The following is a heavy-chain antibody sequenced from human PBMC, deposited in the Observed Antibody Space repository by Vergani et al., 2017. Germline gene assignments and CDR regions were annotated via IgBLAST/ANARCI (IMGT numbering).Heavy chain of an antibody. D-gene: IGHD3-10*01. CDR2: ISYDGSNN. CDR1: GLTFSGYG. V-gene: IGHV3-30*18. Sequence: QVQLVESGGGVVQPGRSLSFSCAASGLTFSGYGMHWVRQAPGKGLGWVALISYDGSNNYYAVSVKGRFTISSDNSKNTLCLRMNSLRAEDTAVYYCAKGFLLQMVRGPFDYWGEGPLVTVSS. CDR3: AKGFLLQMVRGPFDY. J-gene: IGHJ4*02.